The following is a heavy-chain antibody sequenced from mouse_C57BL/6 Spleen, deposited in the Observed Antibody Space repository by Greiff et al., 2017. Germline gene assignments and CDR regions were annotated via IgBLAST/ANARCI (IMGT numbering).Heavy chain of an antibody. CDR1: GYAFSSSW. CDR3: ARDLLRGAMDY. V-gene: IGHV1-82*01. D-gene: IGHD1-1*01. Sequence: QVQLQQSGPELVKPGASVKISCKASGYAFSSSWMNWVKQRPGKGLEWIGRIYPGDGDTNYNGKFKGKATLTADKSSSTAYMQLSSLTSEDSAVYFCARDLLRGAMDYWGQGTSVTVSS. CDR2: IYPGDGDT. J-gene: IGHJ4*01.